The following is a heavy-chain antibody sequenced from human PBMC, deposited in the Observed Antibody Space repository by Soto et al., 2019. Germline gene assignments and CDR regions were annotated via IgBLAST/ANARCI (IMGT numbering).Heavy chain of an antibody. CDR3: ATGVIWIGYFTVDS. J-gene: IGHJ4*02. CDR2: FIPVYRTL. V-gene: IGHV1-69*01. Sequence: QVQLVQSGAEVKKPGSSVKVSCKASGGSFGNSAINWVRQTPGHGLEWLGGFIPVYRTLNYAQKFQGRVTITEDESTGTAYMALSSLAYDDTAVYYCATGVIWIGYFTVDSWGQGTRVTGSS. CDR1: GGSFGNSA. D-gene: IGHD3-3*01.